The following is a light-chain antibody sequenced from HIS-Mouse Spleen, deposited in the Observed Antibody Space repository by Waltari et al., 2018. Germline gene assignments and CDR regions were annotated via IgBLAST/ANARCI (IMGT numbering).Light chain of an antibody. J-gene: IGLJ2*01. CDR1: SSHVGSYNL. V-gene: IGLV2-23*01. Sequence: QSALTQPASVSGSPGQSITIPCPGTSSHVGSYNLVPWYQQHPGKAPKLMIYEGSKRPSGVSNRFSGSKSGNTASLTISGLQAEDEADYYCCSYAGSSNVVFGGGTKLTVL. CDR3: CSYAGSSNVV. CDR2: EGS.